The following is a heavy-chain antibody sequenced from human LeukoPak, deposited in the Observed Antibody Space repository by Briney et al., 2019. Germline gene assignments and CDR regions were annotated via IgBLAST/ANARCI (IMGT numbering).Heavy chain of an antibody. J-gene: IGHJ5*02. Sequence: SETLSLTCSVSGDSVSSSPYYWGWIRQPPGKGLEWIGNTFSTSTLYNASLRSRVTIVVDTSKNQFSLKLTSATAADTAIYFCARYKFHNYFDPWGQGALVVVSS. CDR1: GDSVSSSPYY. CDR2: TFSTST. D-gene: IGHD5-24*01. CDR3: ARYKFHNYFDP. V-gene: IGHV4-61*01.